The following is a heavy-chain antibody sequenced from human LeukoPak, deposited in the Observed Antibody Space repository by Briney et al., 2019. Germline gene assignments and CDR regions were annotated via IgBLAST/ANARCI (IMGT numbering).Heavy chain of an antibody. CDR1: GYTFTTYG. CDR3: ARWYSSGWGLYYYYYMDV. V-gene: IGHV1-18*01. Sequence: ASVKVSCKASGYTFTTYGISWVRQAPGQGLEWMGWISAYNGNTNYAQKLQGRVTMTTDTSTSTAYMELRSLRSDDTAVYYCARWYSSGWGLYYYYYMDVWGKGTTVTVSS. J-gene: IGHJ6*03. CDR2: ISAYNGNT. D-gene: IGHD6-19*01.